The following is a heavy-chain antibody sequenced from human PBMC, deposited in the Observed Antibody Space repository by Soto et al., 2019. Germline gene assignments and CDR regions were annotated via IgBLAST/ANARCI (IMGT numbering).Heavy chain of an antibody. CDR2: ISYDGSNK. CDR3: AKDGRWVMATWYYYYGMDV. V-gene: IGHV3-30*18. D-gene: IGHD2-21*01. Sequence: PGGSLRLSCAASGFTFSSYGMHWVRQAPGKGLEWVAVISYDGSNKYYADSVKGRFTISRDNSKNTLYLQMNSLRAEDTAVYYCAKDGRWVMATWYYYYGMDVWGQGTTVTVSS. CDR1: GFTFSSYG. J-gene: IGHJ6*02.